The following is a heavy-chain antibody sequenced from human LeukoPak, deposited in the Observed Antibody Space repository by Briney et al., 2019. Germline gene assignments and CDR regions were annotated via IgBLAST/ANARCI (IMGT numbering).Heavy chain of an antibody. Sequence: SETLSLTCTVSGGSISSHYWSWIRQPPGKGLEWIGYIYYSGSTYYNPSLKSRVTISVDTSKNQFSLKLSSVAAADTAVYYCARVITIFGVVDYWGQGTLVTVSS. CDR1: GGSISSHY. V-gene: IGHV4-59*11. J-gene: IGHJ4*02. CDR3: ARVITIFGVVDY. CDR2: IYYSGST. D-gene: IGHD3-3*01.